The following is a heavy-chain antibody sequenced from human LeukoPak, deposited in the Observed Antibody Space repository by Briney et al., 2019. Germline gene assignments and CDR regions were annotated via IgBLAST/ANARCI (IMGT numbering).Heavy chain of an antibody. V-gene: IGHV3-9*01. J-gene: IGHJ4*02. CDR1: GFTFDDYA. D-gene: IGHD5-12*01. CDR3: AGGYHGYFDY. Sequence: GGSLRLSCAASGFTFDDYAMHWVRHAPGKGLEWVSGISWNSGSIGYADSVKGRFTISRDNAKNSLYLQMNSLRAEDTALYYRAGGYHGYFDYWGQGTLVTVSS. CDR2: ISWNSGSI.